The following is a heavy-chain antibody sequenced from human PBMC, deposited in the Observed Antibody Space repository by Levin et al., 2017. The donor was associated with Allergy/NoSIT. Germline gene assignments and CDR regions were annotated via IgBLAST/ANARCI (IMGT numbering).Heavy chain of an antibody. V-gene: IGHV5-51*01. Sequence: GASVKVSCKGSGYSFSTHWIGWVRQMPGKGLEWMGIIYPGDSDTRYSPSFQGQVTISADKSISTAYLQWSTLKASDTAMYYCARNLGSGTLDYWGQGTQVTVSS. CDR2: IYPGDSDT. CDR1: GYSFSTHW. CDR3: ARNLGSGTLDY. D-gene: IGHD3-10*01. J-gene: IGHJ4*02.